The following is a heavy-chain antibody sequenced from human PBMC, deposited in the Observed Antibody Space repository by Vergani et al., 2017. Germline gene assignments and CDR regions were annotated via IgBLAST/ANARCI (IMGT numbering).Heavy chain of an antibody. CDR3: VRARVCGGGRCTPNMDV. CDR2: LYRGAFT. Sequence: EVQLVESGGGLVQPGGSLTLSCAASGFTVSTDYFSWVRQAPGKGLEWVSILYRGAFTSYTDSVKGRFTVSRDNSKDTLYLQMNSLRAEDTAVYYCVRARVCGGGRCTPNMDVWGKGTTVTVSS. D-gene: IGHD2-15*01. J-gene: IGHJ6*03. V-gene: IGHV3-66*01. CDR1: GFTVSTDY.